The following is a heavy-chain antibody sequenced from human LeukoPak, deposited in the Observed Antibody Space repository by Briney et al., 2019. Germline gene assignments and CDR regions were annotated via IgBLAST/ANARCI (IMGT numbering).Heavy chain of an antibody. D-gene: IGHD3-10*01. Sequence: GGSLRLSCAASGFTFADYATHWVRDAPGKGLEWVSGISWNSGNIDYADSVKGRFTISSDNAKNSLDVQMNSLRLEDTATYYCASLVLLFFGESVAAGHVDMDVWGKGTTVTVSS. V-gene: IGHV3-9*01. CDR3: ASLVLLFFGESVAAGHVDMDV. J-gene: IGHJ6*03. CDR1: GFTFADYA. CDR2: ISWNSGNI.